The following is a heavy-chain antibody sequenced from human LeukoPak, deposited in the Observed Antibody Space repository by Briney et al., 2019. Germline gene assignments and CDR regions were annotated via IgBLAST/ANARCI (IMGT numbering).Heavy chain of an antibody. D-gene: IGHD3/OR15-3a*01. Sequence: GGSLRLSCVASGFTFRSNWMSWVRQAPGKGLEWVANIKQDGSEKHYVDSVKGRFTISRDNAKNSLYLQMNSLRAEDTAVYYCARDAGLYYYYKDVWGKGTTVTVSS. CDR1: GFTFRSNW. V-gene: IGHV3-7*01. CDR3: ARDAGLYYYYKDV. J-gene: IGHJ6*03. CDR2: IKQDGSEK.